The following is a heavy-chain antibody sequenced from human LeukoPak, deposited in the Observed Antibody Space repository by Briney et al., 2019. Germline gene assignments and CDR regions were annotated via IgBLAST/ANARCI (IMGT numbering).Heavy chain of an antibody. D-gene: IGHD6-19*01. J-gene: IGHJ4*02. CDR1: XFTXXXYA. CDR2: ICGSGGST. CDR3: ARGRSQLLVRVSDY. V-gene: IGHV3-23*01. Sequence: XAAXXFTXXXYAMSWVRQAPGKGLEWVSAICGSGGSTYYADFVKGRFTISRDNSKNTLYLQMNSLRAEDTAVYYCARGRSQLLVRVSDYWGQGTLVTVSS.